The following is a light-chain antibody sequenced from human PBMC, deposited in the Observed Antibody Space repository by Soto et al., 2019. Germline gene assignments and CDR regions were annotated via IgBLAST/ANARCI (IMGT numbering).Light chain of an antibody. CDR1: QSVSSNH. CDR3: QQYGSSTYT. CDR2: GAS. V-gene: IGKV3-20*01. Sequence: EIVLTQSPGTLSLSPRERATLSCRASQSVSSNHLAWYQQKPGQAPRLLIYGASRRATGIPDRFSGSGSGTDFTLTISRLEPEDFAVYYCQQYGSSTYTFGQGTK. J-gene: IGKJ2*01.